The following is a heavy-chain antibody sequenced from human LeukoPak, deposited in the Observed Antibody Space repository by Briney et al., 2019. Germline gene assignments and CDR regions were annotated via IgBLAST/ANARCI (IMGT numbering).Heavy chain of an antibody. Sequence: SETLSLTCTVSGGSISSYYWIWIRQPPGKGLEWIGYIYYSGSTNYNPSLKSRVTISVDTSKNQFSLKLSSVTAADTAVYYCARHVGGYCGGDCYVGFDYWGQGTLVTVSS. CDR2: IYYSGST. J-gene: IGHJ4*02. D-gene: IGHD2-21*02. CDR3: ARHVGGYCGGDCYVGFDY. CDR1: GGSISSYY. V-gene: IGHV4-59*08.